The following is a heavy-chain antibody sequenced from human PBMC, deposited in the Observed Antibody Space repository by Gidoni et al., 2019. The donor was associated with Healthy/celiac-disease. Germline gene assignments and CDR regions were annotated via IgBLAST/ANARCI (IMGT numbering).Heavy chain of an antibody. V-gene: IGHV1-69*06. D-gene: IGHD5-12*01. J-gene: IGHJ4*02. CDR3: ARVWMGVATTTFDY. CDR2: IIPIFGTA. CDR1: VGTFSSYA. Sequence: QVQLVQSGAEVKKPGSSVKVSCKASVGTFSSYAISWVRQAPGQGLEWMGGIIPIFGTANYAQKFQGRVKITADKSTSTAYMELSSLRSDDTDVYYCARVWMGVATTTFDYWGQGTMVTVSS.